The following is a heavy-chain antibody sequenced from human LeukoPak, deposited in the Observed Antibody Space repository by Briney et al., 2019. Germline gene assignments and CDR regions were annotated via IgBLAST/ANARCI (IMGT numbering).Heavy chain of an antibody. V-gene: IGHV4-39*07. CDR3: ARAVVTFDY. CDR2: IYYSGST. J-gene: IGHJ4*02. D-gene: IGHD4-23*01. CDR1: GGSISSSSYY. Sequence: SETLSLTCTVSGGSISSSSYYWGWIRRPPGKGLEWIGSIYYSGSTYYNPSLKSRVTISVDTSKNQFSLKLSSVTAADTAVYYCARAVVTFDYWGQGTLVTVSS.